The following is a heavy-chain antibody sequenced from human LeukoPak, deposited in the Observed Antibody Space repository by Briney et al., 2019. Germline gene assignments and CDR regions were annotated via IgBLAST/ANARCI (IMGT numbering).Heavy chain of an antibody. CDR2: INPNSGGT. D-gene: IGHD3-10*01. CDR1: GYTFTGYY. CDR3: ARGLQKATRFGELSGYYYGMDV. J-gene: IGHJ6*02. V-gene: IGHV1-2*02. Sequence: GASVKVSCKASGYTFTGYYMHWVRQAPGQGLEWMGWINPNSGGTNYAQKFQGRVTMTRDTSISTAHMELSRLRSDDTAVYYCARGLQKATRFGELSGYYYGMDVWGQGTTVTVSS.